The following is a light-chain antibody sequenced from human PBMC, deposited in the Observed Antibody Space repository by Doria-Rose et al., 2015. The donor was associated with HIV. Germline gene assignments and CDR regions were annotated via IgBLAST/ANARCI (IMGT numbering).Light chain of an antibody. CDR2: SSS. V-gene: IGKV1-39*01. CDR3: QQPYNSPQWT. CDR1: QTVSTY. Sequence: TQSPSSLSASIGDRVTITCRASQTVSTYLNWFQQEPGKTPKPLIFSSSRLQSGVPSRFSGSGSWAEFTLTISGLQTGDFATYYRQQPYNSPQWTCGQGTKVEMK. J-gene: IGKJ1*01.